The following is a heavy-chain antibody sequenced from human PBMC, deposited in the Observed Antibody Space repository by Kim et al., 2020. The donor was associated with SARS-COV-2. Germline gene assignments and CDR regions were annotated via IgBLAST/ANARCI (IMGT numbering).Heavy chain of an antibody. CDR3: ARGRRGVIIVGYYYYMDG. Sequence: ASVNVSCKASGYTFTSYDINWVRQATGQGLEWMGWMNPNSGNTGYAQKFPGRVNMTRNTSISTAYMELSSLRSEDTAVYYCARGRRGVIIVGYYYYMDGWGKGTTDTVSS. CDR1: GYTFTSYD. J-gene: IGHJ6*03. D-gene: IGHD3-10*01. V-gene: IGHV1-8*01. CDR2: MNPNSGNT.